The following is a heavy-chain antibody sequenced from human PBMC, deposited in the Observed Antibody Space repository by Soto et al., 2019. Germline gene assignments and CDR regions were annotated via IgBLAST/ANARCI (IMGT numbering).Heavy chain of an antibody. V-gene: IGHV1-3*01. CDR3: ARGRAIPHQPPSDY. Sequence: ASVKVSCKASGYTFTSYAMHWVRQAPGQRLEWMGWINADNGNTKYSQKFQGRVTITRDTSASTAYMELSSLRSDDTAVYYCARGRAIPHQPPSDYWGQGTLVTVSS. CDR1: GYTFTSYA. CDR2: INADNGNT. J-gene: IGHJ4*02.